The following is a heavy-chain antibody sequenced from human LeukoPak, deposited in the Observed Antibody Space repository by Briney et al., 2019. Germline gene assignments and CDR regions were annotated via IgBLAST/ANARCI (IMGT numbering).Heavy chain of an antibody. J-gene: IGHJ6*02. CDR3: ARTVVTLRDYYYYGMDV. Sequence: LVKVSCKASGGTFSSYAISWVRQAPGQGLEWMGGIIPIFGTANYAQKFQGRVTITADESTSTAYMELSSLRSEDTAVYYCARTVVTLRDYYYYGMDVWGQGTTVTVSS. D-gene: IGHD4-23*01. V-gene: IGHV1-69*13. CDR1: GGTFSSYA. CDR2: IIPIFGTA.